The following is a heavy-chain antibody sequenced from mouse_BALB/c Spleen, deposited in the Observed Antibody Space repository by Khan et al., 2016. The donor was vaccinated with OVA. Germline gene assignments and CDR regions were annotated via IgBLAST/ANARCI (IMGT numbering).Heavy chain of an antibody. CDR3: ACNYCGDSLWFAY. CDR1: GYSITSGYY. Sequence: EVQRQESGPGFVKPSQSLSLTCSVTGYSITSGYYWNWIRQFPGNKLEWMGSISYDGSTIYRQSLKNRVSITRDTSKNQLFLKLNYVTTEDTATCDCACNYCGDSLWFAYWDQGTLVAVSA. V-gene: IGHV3-6*02. D-gene: IGHD2-13*01. CDR2: ISYDGST. J-gene: IGHJ3*01.